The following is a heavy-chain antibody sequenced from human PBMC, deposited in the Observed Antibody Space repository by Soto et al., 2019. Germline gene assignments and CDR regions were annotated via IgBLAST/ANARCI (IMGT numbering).Heavy chain of an antibody. J-gene: IGHJ6*02. CDR1: GFTFSSYA. CDR2: ISYDGSNK. Sequence: GGSLRLSCAASGFTFSSYAMHWVRQAPGKRLEWVAVISYDGSNKYYADSVKGRFTISRDNSKNTLYLQMDSLRAEDTAVYYCARGPAPPVGATDPYYYYGMDVWGQGTTVTVSS. V-gene: IGHV3-30-3*01. D-gene: IGHD1-26*01. CDR3: ARGPAPPVGATDPYYYYGMDV.